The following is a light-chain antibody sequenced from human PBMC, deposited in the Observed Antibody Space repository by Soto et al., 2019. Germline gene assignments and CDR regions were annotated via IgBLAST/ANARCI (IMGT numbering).Light chain of an antibody. V-gene: IGKV3-20*01. CDR3: QQFGAAPHT. J-gene: IGKJ2*01. CDR2: GAS. CDR1: QSVSSSH. Sequence: EIVLTQSPGTLSLSPGERATLSCRASQSVSSSHLVWYQQQTGQAPRLLIYGASSRATGIPDRFSGSGSGTDFTLTISRLEPEDFAVYYCQQFGAAPHTFGRGTKLEIK.